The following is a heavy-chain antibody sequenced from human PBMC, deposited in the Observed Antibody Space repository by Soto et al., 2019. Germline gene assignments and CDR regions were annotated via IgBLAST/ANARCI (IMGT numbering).Heavy chain of an antibody. CDR3: ATVHNTSRSFDY. V-gene: IGHV3-23*01. Sequence: EVQLLDSGGGLVQPGESLRLSCAASGFTITSSAMSWVRQAPGKGLEWVSTTGISGRTTYYADSVKGRFTVSRDDSKNTLDLQMSCLRAEDTAVYYCATVHNTSRSFDYWGQGTPVTVSS. D-gene: IGHD1-20*01. CDR1: GFTITSSA. CDR2: TGISGRTT. J-gene: IGHJ4*02.